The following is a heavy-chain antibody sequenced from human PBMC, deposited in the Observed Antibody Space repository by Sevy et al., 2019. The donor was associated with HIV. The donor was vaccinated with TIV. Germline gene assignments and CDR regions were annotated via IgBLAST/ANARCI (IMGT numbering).Heavy chain of an antibody. CDR2: IYYSGST. CDR3: ASGSGSYYDAFHI. CDR1: GGSISGNF. V-gene: IGHV4-59*07. Sequence: SDTLSLTCSVSGGSISGNFWTWIRQPPGKGVEWIGYIYYSGSTNSNPSLKSRVSISLDTSKNQFSLRLNSVTAADTAVYYCASGSGSYYDAFHIWGQGTMVTVSS. J-gene: IGHJ3*02. D-gene: IGHD1-26*01.